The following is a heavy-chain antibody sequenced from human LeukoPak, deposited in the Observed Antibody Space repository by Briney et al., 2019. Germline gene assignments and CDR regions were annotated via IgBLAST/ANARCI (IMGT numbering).Heavy chain of an antibody. CDR1: GGSISSYY. V-gene: IGHV4-59*01. J-gene: IGHJ2*01. Sequence: SETLSLTCTVSGGSISSYYWSWIRQPPGKGLEWIGYIYYSGSTNYNPSLKSRVTISVDTSRNQFSLKLSSVTAADTAVYYCARDYGSIVVRYFDLWGRDTLVTVSS. D-gene: IGHD3-22*01. CDR2: IYYSGST. CDR3: ARDYGSIVVRYFDL.